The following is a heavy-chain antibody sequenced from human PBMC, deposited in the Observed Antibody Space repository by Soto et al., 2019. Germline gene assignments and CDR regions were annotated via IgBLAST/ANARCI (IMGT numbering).Heavy chain of an antibody. CDR3: AREYCTSIRCYGPDY. CDR1: GYTLTSYG. D-gene: IGHD2-2*01. J-gene: IGHJ4*02. Sequence: HVQLVQSGAEVKKPGASVKVSCKASGYTLTSYGISWVRQAPGQGLEWMGWISTYNANTNYAQKFQGRVTMTTDTSTSTAYMELGSLTSDDSAVYYCAREYCTSIRCYGPDYWGQGTLVTVSP. V-gene: IGHV1-18*01. CDR2: ISTYNANT.